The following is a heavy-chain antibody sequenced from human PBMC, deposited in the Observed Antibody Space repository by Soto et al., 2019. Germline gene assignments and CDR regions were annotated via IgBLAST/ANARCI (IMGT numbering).Heavy chain of an antibody. CDR3: ARVGYSSGGSCHDRYYYYGMDV. Sequence: GASVKVSCKASGCTFSSYAISWVRQAPGQGLEWLGGIIPLFGTAYYAQKFQVRVTITADEATSTAYMELSSLRSEDTAVYYCARVGYSSGGSCHDRYYYYGMDVWGQGTTVNVSS. D-gene: IGHD2-15*01. CDR1: GCTFSSYA. J-gene: IGHJ6*01. CDR2: IIPLFGTA. V-gene: IGHV1-69*13.